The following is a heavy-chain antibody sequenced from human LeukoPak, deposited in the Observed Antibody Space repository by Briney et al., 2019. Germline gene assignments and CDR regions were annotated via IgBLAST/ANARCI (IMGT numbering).Heavy chain of an antibody. D-gene: IGHD4-23*01. CDR2: IYHSGST. J-gene: IGHJ4*02. V-gene: IGHV4-30-2*02. CDR1: GGSISSGGYS. CDR3: ARLPLGGNRYYFDY. Sequence: SETLSLTCAVSGGSISSGGYSWSWIRQPPGKGLEWIGYIYHSGSTYYNPSLKSRVTISVDRSKNQFSLKLSSVTAADTAVYYCARLPLGGNRYYFDYWGQGTLVTVSS.